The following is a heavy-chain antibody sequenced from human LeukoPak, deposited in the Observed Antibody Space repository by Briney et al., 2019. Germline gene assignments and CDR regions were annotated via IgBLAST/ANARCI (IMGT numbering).Heavy chain of an antibody. D-gene: IGHD3-22*01. CDR3: ARADITMIAFDI. CDR1: GFTFSSYS. V-gene: IGHV3-21*01. Sequence: GGSLILSCAASGFTFSSYSMNWVRQAPGKGLEWVSSISSSSNYIYYADSVKGRFTISRDNAKNSLYLQMNSLRAEDTAVYYCARADITMIAFDIWGQGTMVTVSS. CDR2: ISSSSNYI. J-gene: IGHJ3*02.